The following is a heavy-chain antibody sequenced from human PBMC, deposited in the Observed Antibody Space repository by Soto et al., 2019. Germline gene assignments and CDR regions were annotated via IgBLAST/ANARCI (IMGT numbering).Heavy chain of an antibody. CDR2: IYHSGST. D-gene: IGHD3-3*01. CDR3: ARAPYDFWSGYYPPWFDP. J-gene: IGHJ5*02. CDR1: GGSISSGGYS. Sequence: SETLSLTCAVSGGSISSGGYSWSWIRQPPGKGLEWIGYIYHSGSTYYNPSLKSRVTISVDRSKNQFSLKLSSVTAADTAVYYCARAPYDFWSGYYPPWFDPWGQGTLVTVSS. V-gene: IGHV4-30-2*01.